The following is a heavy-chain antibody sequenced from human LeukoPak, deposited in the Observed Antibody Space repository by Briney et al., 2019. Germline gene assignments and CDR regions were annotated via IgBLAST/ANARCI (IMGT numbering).Heavy chain of an antibody. D-gene: IGHD2-21*01. V-gene: IGHV3-21*01. CDR2: ISSSSSYL. CDR3: ARALWSPGFDY. CDR1: GFTFSNYT. Sequence: SGGSLTLSCAVSGFTFSNYTMNWVRQAPGKGLEWVSSISSSSSYLYYADSVKGRFTISRDNAKNSLYLQMNSLRAEDTAVYYCARALWSPGFDYWGQGTLVTVSS. J-gene: IGHJ4*02.